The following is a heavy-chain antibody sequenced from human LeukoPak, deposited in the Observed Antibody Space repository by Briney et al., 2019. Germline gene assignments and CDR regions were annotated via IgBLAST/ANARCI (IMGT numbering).Heavy chain of an antibody. J-gene: IGHJ6*02. CDR1: GFSFSSFSSFV. Sequence: GGSLRLSCAASGFSFSSFSSFVMSWVRRAPGKGLEVVSAISGSGDRTYYADSVKGRFTISRDNSKNTLYLQMNSLRAEDTAVYYCAKVPQDYYYYGMDVWGQGTTVTVSS. CDR2: ISGSGDRT. V-gene: IGHV3-23*01. CDR3: AKVPQDYYYYGMDV.